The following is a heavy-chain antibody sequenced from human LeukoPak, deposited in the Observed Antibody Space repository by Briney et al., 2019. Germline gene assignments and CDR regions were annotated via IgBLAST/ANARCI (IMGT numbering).Heavy chain of an antibody. CDR2: ISSSSSYI. J-gene: IGHJ4*02. Sequence: PGGSLRLSCAASGFTFSSYIMNWVRQAPGKGLEWVSSISSSSSYIYYADSVKGRFTISRDNAKNSLYLQMNSLRAEDTAVYYCARDPYYYDSSGPAGDYWGQGTLVTVSS. V-gene: IGHV3-21*01. CDR1: GFTFSSYI. CDR3: ARDPYYYDSSGPAGDY. D-gene: IGHD3-22*01.